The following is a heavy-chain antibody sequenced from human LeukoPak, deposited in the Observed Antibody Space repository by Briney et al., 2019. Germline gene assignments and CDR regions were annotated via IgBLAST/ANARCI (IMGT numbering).Heavy chain of an antibody. D-gene: IGHD6-19*01. Sequence: GRSLRLSCAASGFTFDDYAMHWVRQAPGKGLEWVSGISWNGGSIGYTDSVRGRFTISRDNAKNSLYLQMNSLRVEDTAVYYCVKDLRAVNYYGMDVWGQGTTVIVSS. J-gene: IGHJ6*02. CDR1: GFTFDDYA. CDR3: VKDLRAVNYYGMDV. V-gene: IGHV3-9*01. CDR2: ISWNGGSI.